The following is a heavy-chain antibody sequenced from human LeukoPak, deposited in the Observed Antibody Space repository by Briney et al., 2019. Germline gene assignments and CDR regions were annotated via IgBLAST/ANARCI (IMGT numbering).Heavy chain of an antibody. J-gene: IGHJ5*02. CDR2: IYYSGST. CDR1: GGSFSGYY. V-gene: IGHV4-30-4*08. Sequence: SETLSLTCAVYGGSFSGYYWSWIRQPPGKGLEWIGYIYYSGSTYYNPSLKSRVTISVDTSKNQFSLKLSSVTAADTAVYYCARKRGNWFDPWGQGTLVTVSS. CDR3: ARKRGNWFDP. D-gene: IGHD3-10*01.